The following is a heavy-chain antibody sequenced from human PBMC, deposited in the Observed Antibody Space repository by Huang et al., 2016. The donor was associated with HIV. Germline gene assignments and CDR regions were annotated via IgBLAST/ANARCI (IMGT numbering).Heavy chain of an antibody. V-gene: IGHV3-30*02. CDR3: ATDLGGYSFDY. Sequence: QEQLVESGGGVVQPGGSLRLSCATSGFSFSHYGMHWVRQGPGKGLELVAFIRFDGGNKHYADSAKGRFTNSRDNSKKMLFLEMNSLRGDDTAFYYCATDLGGYSFDYWGQGALVSVSS. J-gene: IGHJ4*02. D-gene: IGHD2-21*02. CDR2: IRFDGGNK. CDR1: GFSFSHYG.